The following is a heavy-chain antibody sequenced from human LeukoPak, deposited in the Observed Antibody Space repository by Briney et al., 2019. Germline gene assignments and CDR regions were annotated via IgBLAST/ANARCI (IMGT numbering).Heavy chain of an antibody. CDR1: GFTLSSYW. CDR3: ARALDSSTSRYQAFEY. J-gene: IGHJ4*02. CDR2: IKQDGSEK. Sequence: GGSLRLSCAASGFTLSSYWMTWVRQAPGKGLEWVANIKQDGSEKYYVDSVKGRFTISRDNAKNLLYLQMNSLRAEDTAVYYCARALDSSTSRYQAFEYWGQGTLVTVSS. V-gene: IGHV3-7*01. D-gene: IGHD2-2*01.